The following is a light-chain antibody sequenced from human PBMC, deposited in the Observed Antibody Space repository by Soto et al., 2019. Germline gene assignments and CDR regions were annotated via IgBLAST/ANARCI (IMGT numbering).Light chain of an antibody. CDR1: QGISNY. V-gene: IGKV1-13*02. CDR3: QHYNSYGT. CDR2: HAS. Sequence: IQMTQSPSSLSASVGDRVTITCRASQGISNYLAWYQQKPGKVPKLLIYHASSLETGVPSRFSGSGSGTEFTLTISSLQPDDFATYYCQHYNSYGTFGQGTKVDIK. J-gene: IGKJ1*01.